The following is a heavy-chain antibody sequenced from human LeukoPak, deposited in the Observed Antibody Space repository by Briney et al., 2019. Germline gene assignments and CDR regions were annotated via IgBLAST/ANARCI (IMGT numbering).Heavy chain of an antibody. CDR2: IIPILGIA. D-gene: IGHD3-10*01. CDR1: GGTFSSYA. Sequence: RASVKVSCKASGGTFSSYAISWVRQAPGQGLEWMGRIIPILGIANCAQKFQGRVTITADKSTSTAYMELSSLRSEDTAVYYCARDVYGSGSYYIDYWGQGTLVTVSS. CDR3: ARDVYGSGSYYIDY. J-gene: IGHJ4*02. V-gene: IGHV1-69*04.